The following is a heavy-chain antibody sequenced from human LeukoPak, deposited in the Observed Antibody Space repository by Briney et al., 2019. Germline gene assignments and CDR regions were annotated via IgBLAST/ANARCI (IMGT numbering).Heavy chain of an antibody. CDR3: AKDRGDYGDKTRFDP. CDR2: LSGSGGST. Sequence: PGGSLRLSCAASGFTFSSYAMSWVRQAPGKGLEWVSSLSGSGGSTYYADSVKGRFTISRDNSKNTVYLQMNSLRAEDTAIYYCAKDRGDYGDKTRFDPWGQGTLVTVSS. CDR1: GFTFSSYA. D-gene: IGHD4-23*01. V-gene: IGHV3-23*01. J-gene: IGHJ5*02.